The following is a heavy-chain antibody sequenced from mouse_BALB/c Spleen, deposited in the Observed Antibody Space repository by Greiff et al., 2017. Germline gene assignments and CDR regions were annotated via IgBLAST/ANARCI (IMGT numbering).Heavy chain of an antibody. CDR3: ARSRTGTPCAY. J-gene: IGHJ3*01. D-gene: IGHD4-1*01. Sequence: EVKLVESGGGLVQPGGSRKLSCAASGFTFSSFGMHWVRQAPEKGLEWVAYVSSSSSTIYSADTVKGRFTISRDNPKNTLFLQMTSIMSEDTAMYYCARSRTGTPCAYWGQGTLVTVSA. CDR1: GFTFSSFG. V-gene: IGHV5-17*02. CDR2: VSSSSSTI.